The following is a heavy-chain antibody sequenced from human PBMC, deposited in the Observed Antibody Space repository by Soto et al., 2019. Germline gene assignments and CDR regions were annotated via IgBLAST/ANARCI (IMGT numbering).Heavy chain of an antibody. Sequence: QLHLVQSGAEVKKAGSSVKVSCKASGGTVSSYAITWVRQAPGKGREWMGVFIPIFVSAHYAPKFQGRITITADESTSTAYMELSGLTSDDTAIYYCARDVSSDTTGFRGYDLWGQGTQVTVSS. V-gene: IGHV1-69*01. J-gene: IGHJ4*02. CDR2: FIPIFVSA. D-gene: IGHD3-10*01. CDR3: ARDVSSDTTGFRGYDL. CDR1: GGTVSSYA.